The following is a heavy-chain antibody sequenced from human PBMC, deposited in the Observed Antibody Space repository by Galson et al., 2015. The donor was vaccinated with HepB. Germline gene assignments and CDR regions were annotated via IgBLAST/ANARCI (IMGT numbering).Heavy chain of an antibody. Sequence: SLRLSCAASGFTFSSYAMSWVRQAPGKGLEWVSAISGSGGSTYYADSVKGRFTISRDNSKNTLYLQMNSLRAEDAAVYYCAKDPPLSSWIQLWCKDYFDYWGQGTLVTVSS. CDR3: AKDPPLSSWIQLWCKDYFDY. CDR2: ISGSGGST. V-gene: IGHV3-23*01. D-gene: IGHD5-18*01. J-gene: IGHJ4*02. CDR1: GFTFSSYA.